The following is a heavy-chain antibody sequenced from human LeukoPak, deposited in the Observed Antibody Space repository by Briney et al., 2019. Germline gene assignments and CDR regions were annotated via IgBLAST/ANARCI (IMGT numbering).Heavy chain of an antibody. D-gene: IGHD3-22*01. V-gene: IGHV3-23*01. Sequence: GGSLRLSCAASGFTFSSYAMSRVRQAPGKGLEWVSAISGSGGSTYYADSVKGRFTISRDNSKNTLYLQMNSLRAEDTAVYYCAKSAPVGYYYDSSGYYQAPGYWGQGTLVTVSS. CDR3: AKSAPVGYYYDSSGYYQAPGY. CDR2: ISGSGGST. J-gene: IGHJ4*02. CDR1: GFTFSSYA.